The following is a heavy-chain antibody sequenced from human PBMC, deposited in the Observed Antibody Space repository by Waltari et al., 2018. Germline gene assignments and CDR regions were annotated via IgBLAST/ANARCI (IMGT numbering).Heavy chain of an antibody. D-gene: IGHD3-10*01. J-gene: IGHJ4*02. CDR2: ISYDGSNK. Sequence: QVQLVESGGGVVQPGRSLRLSCAASGFTFSSYAMHWVRQAPGKGLEWVAVISYDGSNKYYADSVKGRFTISRDNSKNTLYLQMNSLRAEDTAVYYCAKITMVQSVDYWGQGTLVTVSS. CDR1: GFTFSSYA. CDR3: AKITMVQSVDY. V-gene: IGHV3-30-3*01.